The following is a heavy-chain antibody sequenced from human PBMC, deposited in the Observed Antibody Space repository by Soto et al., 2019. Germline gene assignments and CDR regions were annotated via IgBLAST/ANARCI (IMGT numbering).Heavy chain of an antibody. V-gene: IGHV6-1*01. CDR2: TYYRSKWYN. D-gene: IGHD6-13*01. J-gene: IGHJ4*02. CDR3: AREASSSWYGMRYFDY. Sequence: SQTLSLTCAISGDSVSSNSAAWNWIRQSPSRGLEWLGRTYYRSKWYNDYAVSVKSRMTINPDTSKNQFSLQLNSVTPEDTAVYYCAREASSSWYGMRYFDYWGQGTLVTVSS. CDR1: GDSVSSNSAA.